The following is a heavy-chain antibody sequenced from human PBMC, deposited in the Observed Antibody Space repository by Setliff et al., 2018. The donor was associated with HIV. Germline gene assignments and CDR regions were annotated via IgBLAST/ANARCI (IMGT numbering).Heavy chain of an antibody. V-gene: IGHV3-30*02. CDR1: GFMFSSHG. CDR2: IRADGINK. J-gene: IGHJ4*02. Sequence: GESLKISCVASGFMFSSHGMHWVRQAPGKGLECLAFIRADGINKYHADSVKGRFTISRDNSKNTLYLEMNNLRTEDTAVYYCAKDISGYSYWGQGMPVTVSS. D-gene: IGHD3-22*01. CDR3: AKDISGYSY.